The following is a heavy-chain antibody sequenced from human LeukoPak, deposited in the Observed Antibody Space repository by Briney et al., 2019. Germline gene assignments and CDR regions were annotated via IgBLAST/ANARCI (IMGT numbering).Heavy chain of an antibody. Sequence: ASVKVSCKASGGTFSSYAISWVRQAPGQGLEWMGRIIPILGIANYAQKFQGRVTITADKSTSTAYMELSSLRSEDTAVYYCARLFQVAGTIDYWGQGTLVTVSS. D-gene: IGHD6-19*01. V-gene: IGHV1-69*04. CDR3: ARLFQVAGTIDY. J-gene: IGHJ4*02. CDR1: GGTFSSYA. CDR2: IIPILGIA.